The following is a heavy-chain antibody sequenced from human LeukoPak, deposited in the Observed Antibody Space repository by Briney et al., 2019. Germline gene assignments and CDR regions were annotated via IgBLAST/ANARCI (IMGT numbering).Heavy chain of an antibody. CDR2: IYYSGST. CDR1: GGSISSYY. D-gene: IGHD3-22*01. J-gene: IGHJ4*02. CDR3: TRHIDTSPYYFDY. Sequence: PSETLSLTCTVSGGSISSYYWSWIRQPPGKGLEWIGYIYYSGSTNYNPSLKSRVTISVDTSKNQFSLKLSSVTAADTAVYYCTRHIDTSPYYFDYWGQGTLVTVSS. V-gene: IGHV4-59*08.